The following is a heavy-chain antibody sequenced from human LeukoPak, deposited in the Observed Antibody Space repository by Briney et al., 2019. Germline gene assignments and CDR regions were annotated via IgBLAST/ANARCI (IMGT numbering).Heavy chain of an antibody. V-gene: IGHV1-2*02. J-gene: IGHJ5*02. CDR3: ARDGAYRYNWNYVPNWFDP. Sequence: GASVKVSCKASGYPFTGYYIHWVRQAPGQGLEWMGWINPNSGGTNYAQKFQGRVTMTRDTSISTAYMELSRLRSDDTAVYYCARDGAYRYNWNYVPNWFDPWGQGTLVTVSS. D-gene: IGHD1-7*01. CDR1: GYPFTGYY. CDR2: INPNSGGT.